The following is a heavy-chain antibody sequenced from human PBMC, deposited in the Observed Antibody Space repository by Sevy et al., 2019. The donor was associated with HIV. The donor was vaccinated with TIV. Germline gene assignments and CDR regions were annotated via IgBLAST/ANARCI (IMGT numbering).Heavy chain of an antibody. J-gene: IGHJ6*02. V-gene: IGHV3-74*01. CDR2: INSDGSST. CDR3: ARVDVRGVIITSDTNYYYGTDV. D-gene: IGHD3-10*01. CDR1: GFTFSSYW. Sequence: GGSLRLSCAASGFTFSSYWMHWVRQAPGKGLVWVSRINSDGSSTSYADSVKGRFTISRDNAKNTLYLQMNSLRAEDTAGYYCARVDVRGVIITSDTNYYYGTDVWGQGTTVTVSS.